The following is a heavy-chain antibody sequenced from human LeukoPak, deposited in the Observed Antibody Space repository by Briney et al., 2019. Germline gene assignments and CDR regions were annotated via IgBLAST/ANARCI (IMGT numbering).Heavy chain of an antibody. J-gene: IGHJ6*03. Sequence: SETLSLTCSVSGYSISSGYYWGWIRQPPGKGLEWIGSVFHSGITYYKPSLKSRVTILVDTSKNQFSLKLSSVTAADTAVYYCARVEIYYYYMDVWGKGTTVTISS. D-gene: IGHD5-24*01. CDR1: GYSISSGYY. CDR3: ARVEIYYYYMDV. CDR2: VFHSGIT. V-gene: IGHV4-38-2*02.